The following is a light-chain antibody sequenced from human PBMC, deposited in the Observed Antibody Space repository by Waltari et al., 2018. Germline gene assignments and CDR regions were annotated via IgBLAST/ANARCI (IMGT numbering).Light chain of an antibody. CDR1: SSNIGLTT. CDR3: ATWDDSLNGRV. V-gene: IGLV1-44*01. J-gene: IGLJ3*02. CDR2: ANY. Sequence: QSVLTQPPLASGTPGQRVTISCSGNSSNIGLTTATWYQQLPGTAPKLLIYANYHRPSGVPDRFSASKSDTSASLAISGLQSEDEADYFCATWDDSLNGRVFGGGTKLAVL.